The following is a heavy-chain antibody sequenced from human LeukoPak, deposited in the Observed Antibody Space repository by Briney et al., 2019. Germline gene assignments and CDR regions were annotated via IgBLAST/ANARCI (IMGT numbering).Heavy chain of an antibody. Sequence: SVKVSCKASGGTFSSYAISWVRQAPGQGLEWMGGIIPIFGTANYAQKSQGRVTITADESTSTAYMELSSLRSEDTAVYYCARSDYGDYFHYYGMDVWGKGTTVTVSS. CDR1: GGTFSSYA. D-gene: IGHD4-17*01. J-gene: IGHJ6*04. CDR2: IIPIFGTA. CDR3: ARSDYGDYFHYYGMDV. V-gene: IGHV1-69*13.